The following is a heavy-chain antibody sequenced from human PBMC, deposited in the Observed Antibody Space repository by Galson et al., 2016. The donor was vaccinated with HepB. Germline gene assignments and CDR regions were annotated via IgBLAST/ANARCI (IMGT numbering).Heavy chain of an antibody. V-gene: IGHV4-39*01. CDR3: ASRSLLGRGYYFDY. CDR2: MYYGGST. J-gene: IGHJ4*01. Sequence: SETLSLTCNVSGVPTSSTSYYWGWIRQTPGKALEWIGTMYYGGSTHYNPSLERRVTISVDKSRNQFSLMLTSVTAADTAVFFCASRSLLGRGYYFDYWGHGTLVAVSS. CDR1: GVPTSSTSYY. D-gene: IGHD2-15*01.